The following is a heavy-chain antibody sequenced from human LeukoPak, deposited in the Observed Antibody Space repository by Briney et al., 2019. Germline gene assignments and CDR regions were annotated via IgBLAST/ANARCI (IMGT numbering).Heavy chain of an antibody. J-gene: IGHJ5*02. CDR3: ARMYYDILTGYYRAGHNWFDP. CDR2: IIPIFGTA. CDR1: GGTFSSYA. Sequence: ASVKVSCKASGGTFSSYAISWVRQAPGQGLEWMGGIIPIFGTANYAQKFQGRVTITADESTSTAYMELSSLRSEDTAVYYCARMYYDILTGYYRAGHNWFDPWGQGTLVTVSS. D-gene: IGHD3-9*01. V-gene: IGHV1-69*13.